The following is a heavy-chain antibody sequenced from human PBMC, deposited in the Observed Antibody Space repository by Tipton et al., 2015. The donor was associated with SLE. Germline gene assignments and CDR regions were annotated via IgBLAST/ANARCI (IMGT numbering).Heavy chain of an antibody. CDR2: INHSGST. V-gene: IGHV4-34*01. CDR1: GGSFSDYY. Sequence: TLSLTCAVYGGSFSDYYWSWIRQPPGKGLEWIGEINHSGSTNYNTSLKSRVTISLGMSKNQFSLMLTSVTAADTAVYYCVRDQRYFDSPVKYWGQGILVTVSS. CDR3: VRDQRYFDSPVKY. D-gene: IGHD3-9*01. J-gene: IGHJ4*02.